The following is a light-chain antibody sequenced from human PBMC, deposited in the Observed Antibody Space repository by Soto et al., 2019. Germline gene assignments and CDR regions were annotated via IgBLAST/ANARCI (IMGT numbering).Light chain of an antibody. CDR2: DAS. J-gene: IGKJ5*01. CDR1: QGVSSY. CDR3: QQVTRYVIT. V-gene: IGKV1-9*01. Sequence: DIQLTQSPSVLYASVGDRVTISCRASQGVSSYLAWYQPKPGKAPKRLIYDASTLQSRVPPRFSGSGSGTEFTLTISSLQPADYATYNFQQVTRYVITFGQGTRLAI.